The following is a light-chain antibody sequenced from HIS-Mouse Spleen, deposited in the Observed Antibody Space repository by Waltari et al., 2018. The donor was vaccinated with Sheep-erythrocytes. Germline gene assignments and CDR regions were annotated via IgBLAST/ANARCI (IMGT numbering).Light chain of an antibody. Sequence: QSALTQPASVSGSPGQSITISCTGTSSDVGSYNLVSWYQQHPGKAPKLMIYEGSKRPSAVSNRVSGSKSGNTASLTISGLQAEDEADYYCCSYAGSSTWVFGGGTKLTVL. CDR3: CSYAGSSTWV. V-gene: IGLV2-23*01. CDR1: SSDVGSYNL. J-gene: IGLJ3*02. CDR2: EGS.